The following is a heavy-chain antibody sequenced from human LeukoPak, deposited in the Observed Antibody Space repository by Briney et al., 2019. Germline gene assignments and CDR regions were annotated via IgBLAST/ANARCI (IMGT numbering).Heavy chain of an antibody. CDR1: GYTFTSYG. D-gene: IGHD6-19*01. V-gene: IGHV1-8*03. CDR2: MNPNSGNT. Sequence: ASVKVSCKASGYTFTSYGISWVRQAPGQGLEWMGWMNPNSGNTGYAQKFQGRVTITRNTSISAAYMELSSLRSEDTAVYYCASPRGSGWYGADYWGQGTLVIVSS. CDR3: ASPRGSGWYGADY. J-gene: IGHJ4*02.